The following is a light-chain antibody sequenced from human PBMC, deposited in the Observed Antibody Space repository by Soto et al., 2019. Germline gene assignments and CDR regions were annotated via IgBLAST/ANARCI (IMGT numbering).Light chain of an antibody. J-gene: IGKJ5*01. CDR1: QGISSA. V-gene: IGKV1-13*02. Sequence: AIQLTQSPSSLSASVGDSVTITCRASQGISSALAWYQQKPGKAPKLLIYDASSLESGVPSRFSGSGSGTDFTLTISSLQPEDFATYYCQQFNSYSSFGQGTRLEIK. CDR2: DAS. CDR3: QQFNSYSS.